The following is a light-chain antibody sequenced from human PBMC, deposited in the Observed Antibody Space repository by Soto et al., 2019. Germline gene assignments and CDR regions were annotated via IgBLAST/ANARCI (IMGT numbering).Light chain of an antibody. Sequence: IVLTQSAATLSLSPGQRATLSCRASQSVSSNLAWYQQKPGQPPRLLMYGASTRATGIPDRFSGSGSGTDFILTINRLEPEEFAVYYCQEFASNFGGGTKVDIK. CDR1: QSVSSN. V-gene: IGKV3-20*01. J-gene: IGKJ4*01. CDR2: GAS. CDR3: QEFASN.